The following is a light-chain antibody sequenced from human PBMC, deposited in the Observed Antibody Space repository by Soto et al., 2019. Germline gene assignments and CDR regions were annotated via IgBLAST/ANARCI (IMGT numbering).Light chain of an antibody. CDR2: DDS. V-gene: IGLV3-21*02. J-gene: IGLJ7*01. CDR1: NIGSKI. CDR3: QVWETISDHVF. Sequence: SYVLTQPPSVSVAPGETAGITCGGNNIGSKIVHWYQQRPGQAPVLVVYDDSARPSVIPERFSGSNSGNTATLTISRVEAGDEADYYCQVWETISDHVFFGGVTPLTVL.